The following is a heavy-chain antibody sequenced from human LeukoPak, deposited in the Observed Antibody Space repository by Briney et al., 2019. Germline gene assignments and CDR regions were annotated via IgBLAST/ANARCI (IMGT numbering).Heavy chain of an antibody. CDR3: ARYKPPYCGGDCYSSAFDI. CDR2: IYYSGST. CDR1: GGSISSYY. Sequence: PSETLSLTCTVSGGSISSYYWSWIRQPPGKGLEWIGYIYYSGSTNYNPSLKSRVTISVDTSKNQFSLKLSSVTAADTAVYYCARYKPPYCGGDCYSSAFDIWGQGTMVTVSS. D-gene: IGHD2-21*02. V-gene: IGHV4-59*01. J-gene: IGHJ3*02.